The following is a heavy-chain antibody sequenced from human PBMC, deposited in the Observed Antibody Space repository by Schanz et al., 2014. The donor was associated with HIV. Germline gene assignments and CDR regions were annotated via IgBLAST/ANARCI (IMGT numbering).Heavy chain of an antibody. Sequence: VEVLESGGGVVQPGRSLRLSCAASGFTFSSYGMHWVRQAPGKGLEWVAGISYDGSNKYYADSVKGRFTISRDNSKNTLYLQMSSLRAEDTAVYYCSRVGGWGAFDFWGQGTMLTVSS. D-gene: IGHD3-10*01. J-gene: IGHJ3*01. V-gene: IGHV3-30*03. CDR1: GFTFSSYG. CDR3: SRVGGWGAFDF. CDR2: ISYDGSNK.